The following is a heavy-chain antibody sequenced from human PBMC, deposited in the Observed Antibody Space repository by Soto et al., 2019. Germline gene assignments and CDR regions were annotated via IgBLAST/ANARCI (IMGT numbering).Heavy chain of an antibody. J-gene: IGHJ6*02. CDR1: GFTFSSYA. D-gene: IGHD6-13*01. Sequence: VQLLESGGGLVQPGGSLRLSCAASGFTFSSYAMSWVRQAPGKGLEWVSAISGSGGSTYYADSVKGRFTISRDNSKNTLYLQMNSLRAEDTAVYYCAKVGSSSWYGYYYYGMDVWGQGTTVTVSS. V-gene: IGHV3-23*01. CDR3: AKVGSSSWYGYYYYGMDV. CDR2: ISGSGGST.